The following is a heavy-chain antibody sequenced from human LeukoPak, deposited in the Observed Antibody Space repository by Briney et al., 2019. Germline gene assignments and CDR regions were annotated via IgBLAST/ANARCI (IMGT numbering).Heavy chain of an antibody. D-gene: IGHD5-12*01. CDR3: ANGYGFAN. Sequence: GGALRLSSATSGFTFSTYWMSWVRQAPGKGQECVSNIKQDGSETYYADSVKGRFTISTDNATNSLYLQMDSLRVKDTAVYYGANGYGFANWGQETLAIVSS. V-gene: IGHV3-7*01. CDR1: GFTFSTYW. J-gene: IGHJ4*02. CDR2: IKQDGSET.